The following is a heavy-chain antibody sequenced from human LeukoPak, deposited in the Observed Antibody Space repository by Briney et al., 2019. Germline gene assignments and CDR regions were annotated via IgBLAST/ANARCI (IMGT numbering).Heavy chain of an antibody. V-gene: IGHV4-30-4*08. J-gene: IGHJ2*01. CDR1: GGSISSGDYY. D-gene: IGHD2-15*01. Sequence: TSQTLSLTCTVSGGSISSGDYYWSWIRQPPGKGLEWLGYIYYSGSTYYNPSLKSRVTISVDTSKNQFSLKLSSVTAADTAIYYCARAPLDCSGGSCYYWYFDLWGRGTLVTVSS. CDR2: IYYSGST. CDR3: ARAPLDCSGGSCYYWYFDL.